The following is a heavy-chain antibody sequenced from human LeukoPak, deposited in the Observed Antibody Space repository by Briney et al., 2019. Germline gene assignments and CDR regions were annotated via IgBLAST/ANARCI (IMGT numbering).Heavy chain of an antibody. D-gene: IGHD3-22*01. V-gene: IGHV4-39*07. Sequence: PSETLSLTCTVSGGSITSSNYYWGWIRQPPGKGLEWIGTMYSSGSTYHNPSLKSRVTISVDTSKNQFSLKLSSVTAADTAVYYCAREPRHYYDSSGYPKGWKGDFDYWGQGTLVTVSS. J-gene: IGHJ4*02. CDR3: AREPRHYYDSSGYPKGWKGDFDY. CDR1: GGSITSSNYY. CDR2: MYSSGST.